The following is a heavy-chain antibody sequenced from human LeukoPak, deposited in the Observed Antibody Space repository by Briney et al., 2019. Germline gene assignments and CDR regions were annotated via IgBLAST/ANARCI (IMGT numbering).Heavy chain of an antibody. V-gene: IGHV1-46*01. J-gene: IGHJ5*02. D-gene: IGHD4-23*01. CDR2: INPSGGST. Sequence: ASVTVSCKASGYTFTSYYMHGVRQAPGQGLEWMGIINPSGGSTSYAQKFQGRVTMTRDMSTSTDYMELSSLRSEDTAVYYCARDNSVEDTAWWFDPWGQGTLVTVSS. CDR3: ARDNSVEDTAWWFDP. CDR1: GYTFTSYY.